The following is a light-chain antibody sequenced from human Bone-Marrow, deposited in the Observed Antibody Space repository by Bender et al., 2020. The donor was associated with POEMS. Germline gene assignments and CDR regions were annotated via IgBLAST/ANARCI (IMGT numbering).Light chain of an antibody. J-gene: IGLJ1*01. CDR2: AVT. Sequence: QSALTQPASVSGSPEQSITISCTGTSSDVGGYNYVSWFQQHPGKAPKLMIYAVTKRPSGVSNRFSGSKSGNTASLTISGLQAEDEADYYCCTCAPRDTCVFGTGTKVTVL. V-gene: IGLV2-23*02. CDR1: SSDVGGYNY. CDR3: CTCAPRDTCV.